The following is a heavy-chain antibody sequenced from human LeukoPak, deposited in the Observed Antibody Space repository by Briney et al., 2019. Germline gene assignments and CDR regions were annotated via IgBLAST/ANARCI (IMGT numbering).Heavy chain of an antibody. V-gene: IGHV3-7*01. Sequence: PGGSLRLSCAASGFTFSTYWMSWVRQAPGKGLEWVANIKQDGSEKYYVASVEGRFAISRDNAKNSLYLQMNSLRAEDTAVYYCARSLYYYDSSGLDWGQGTLVTVSS. CDR1: GFTFSTYW. J-gene: IGHJ4*02. D-gene: IGHD3-22*01. CDR3: ARSLYYYDSSGLD. CDR2: IKQDGSEK.